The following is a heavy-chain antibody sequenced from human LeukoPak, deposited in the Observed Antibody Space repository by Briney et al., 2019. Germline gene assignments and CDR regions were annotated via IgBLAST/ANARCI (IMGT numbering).Heavy chain of an antibody. CDR3: AKDSLHYSNDPNWFDP. Sequence: GGSLRLSCAASGFTFSSYGMHWVRQAPGKGLEWVAFIRYDGSNKYYADSVKGRFTISRDNSKNTLYLQMNSLRAEDTAVYYCAKDSLHYSNDPNWFDPWGQGTLVTVSS. D-gene: IGHD4-11*01. CDR2: IRYDGSNK. CDR1: GFTFSSYG. J-gene: IGHJ5*02. V-gene: IGHV3-30*02.